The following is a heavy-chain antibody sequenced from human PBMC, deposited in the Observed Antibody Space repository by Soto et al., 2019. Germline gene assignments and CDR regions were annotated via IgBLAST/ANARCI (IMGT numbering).Heavy chain of an antibody. V-gene: IGHV5-10-1*03. CDR3: ARHRGYGMDV. CDR1: GYSFTTYW. J-gene: IGHJ6*02. Sequence: EVQLVQSGAEVKKPGESLRSYCKATGYSFTTYWITWVRQKPGKGLEWMGRIDPTDSYDNYSPSFEGHVTISDDKYVSTAYLQWSSLKASDTAIYYCARHRGYGMDVWGQGTAVTVSS. CDR2: IDPTDSYD.